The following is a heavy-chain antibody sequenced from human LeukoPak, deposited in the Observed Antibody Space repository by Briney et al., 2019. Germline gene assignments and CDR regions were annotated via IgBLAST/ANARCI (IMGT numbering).Heavy chain of an antibody. CDR1: GFTFSSYS. Sequence: GGSLRLSCAASGFTFSSYSMNWVRQAPGKGLEWVSSISSSSYIYYADSVKGRFTISRDNAKNSLYLQMNSLRAEDTAVYYCARETGYSYVDTLDYWGQGTLVTVSS. V-gene: IGHV3-21*01. CDR3: ARETGYSYVDTLDY. J-gene: IGHJ4*02. CDR2: ISSSSYI. D-gene: IGHD5-18*01.